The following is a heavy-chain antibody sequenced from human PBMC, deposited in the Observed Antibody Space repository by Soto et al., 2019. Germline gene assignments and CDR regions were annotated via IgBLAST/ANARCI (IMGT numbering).Heavy chain of an antibody. J-gene: IGHJ3*02. CDR1: GYSFTFYL. Sequence: GESLKISFEASGYSFTFYLISWVRQLPVKGLEWMGIIYPDDSDTRYSPSFQGQVTISADESITTAFLQWSSLKASDTGMYYCARHQGEKTAFDIWGHGTMV. CDR3: ARHQGEKTAFDI. CDR2: IYPDDSDT. D-gene: IGHD3-16*01. V-gene: IGHV5-51*01.